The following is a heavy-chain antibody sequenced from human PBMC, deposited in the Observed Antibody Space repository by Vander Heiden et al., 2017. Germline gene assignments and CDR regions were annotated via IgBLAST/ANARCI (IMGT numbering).Heavy chain of an antibody. Sequence: QVQLEESGGGVVQPGRSLRLSCAASGFPFNSYGMHWVRQAPGKGLEWVAVISYDGSYKDYADSVKGRFTISRDNSKNTLFLQMNSLRPEDTALYYCAKDLSGGSYYTAFDIWGLGTMVTVSS. CDR1: GFPFNSYG. CDR3: AKDLSGGSYYTAFDI. J-gene: IGHJ3*02. D-gene: IGHD1-26*01. V-gene: IGHV3-30*18. CDR2: ISYDGSYK.